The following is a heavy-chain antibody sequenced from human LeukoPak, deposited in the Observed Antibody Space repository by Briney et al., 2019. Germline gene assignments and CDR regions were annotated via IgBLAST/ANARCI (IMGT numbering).Heavy chain of an antibody. CDR1: GFTFGDYA. CDR3: TRVQRYYDSSGYSYYFDY. D-gene: IGHD3-22*01. CDR2: IRSKAYGGTA. J-gene: IGHJ4*02. V-gene: IGHV3-49*04. Sequence: PGGSLRLSCTASGFTFGDYAMSWVRQALGKGLEGVGFIRSKAYGGTAEYAASVKGRFTISRDDSKSIAYLQMNSLKTEDTAVYYCTRVQRYYDSSGYSYYFDYWGQGTLVTVSS.